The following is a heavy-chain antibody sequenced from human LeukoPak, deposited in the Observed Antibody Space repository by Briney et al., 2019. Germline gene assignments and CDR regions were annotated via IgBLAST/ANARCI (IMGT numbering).Heavy chain of an antibody. CDR2: INHSGST. D-gene: IGHD6-13*01. V-gene: IGHV4-34*01. J-gene: IGHJ6*03. CDR3: ARGRDSSSWYPRTKNYYMDV. CDR1: GGSFSGYY. Sequence: PSETLSLTCAVYGGSFSGYYWSWVRQPPGKGLEWVGEINHSGSTNYNPSRKSRVTISVGTSKNQFSLRLSSVTAADTAVYYCARGRDSSSWYPRTKNYYMDVWGKGTTVTVSS.